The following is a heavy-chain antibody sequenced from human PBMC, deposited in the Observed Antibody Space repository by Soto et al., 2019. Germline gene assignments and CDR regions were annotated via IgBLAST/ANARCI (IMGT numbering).Heavy chain of an antibody. CDR1: GGTFSNYP. V-gene: IGHV1-69*12. Sequence: QVQLVQSGAEVKKPGSSVKVSCKASGGTFSNYPISWVRQAPGQGLEWMGGIIPIFGTVNYAQKFQGRVTITADESTSRAYMELRSLRSEDTAVYYCARRTHRCLQLWYFDLGPWHPGHCLL. CDR3: ARRTHRCLQLWYFDL. J-gene: IGHJ2*01. D-gene: IGHD1-1*01. CDR2: IIPIFGTV.